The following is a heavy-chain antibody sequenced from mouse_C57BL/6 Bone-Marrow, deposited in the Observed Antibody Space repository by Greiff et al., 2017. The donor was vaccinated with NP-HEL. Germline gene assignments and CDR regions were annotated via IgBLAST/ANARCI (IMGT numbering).Heavy chain of an antibody. Sequence: QVQLQQPGAELVKPGASVKLSCKASGYTFTSYWMQWVKQRPGQGLEWIGEIDPSDSYTNYNQKFKGKATLTVDTSSSTAYMQLSSLTSEDPAVYYCARAWYFDVRGTGTTVTVSS. CDR2: IDPSDSYT. V-gene: IGHV1-50*01. CDR3: ARAWYFDV. J-gene: IGHJ1*03. CDR1: GYTFTSYW.